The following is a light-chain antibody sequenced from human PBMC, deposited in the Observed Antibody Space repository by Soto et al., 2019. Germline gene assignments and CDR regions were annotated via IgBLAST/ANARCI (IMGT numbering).Light chain of an antibody. CDR3: QQYKSPLT. CDR1: QCISSW. CDR2: KAS. Sequence: DIQMTQSPSTLSASVGDRVTITCRASQCISSWLAWYQQKPGKAPKLLIYKASSLESGVLSRFSGSGSGTEFTLTISSLQPDDFATYYCQQYKSPLTFGGGTKVEIK. V-gene: IGKV1-5*03. J-gene: IGKJ4*01.